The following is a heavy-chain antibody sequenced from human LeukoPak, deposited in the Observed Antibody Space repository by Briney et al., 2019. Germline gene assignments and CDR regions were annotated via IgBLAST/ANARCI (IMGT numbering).Heavy chain of an antibody. CDR2: ISAYNGNT. D-gene: IGHD3-9*01. CDR1: GYTFTSYG. J-gene: IGHJ1*01. CDR3: ARGIYDILTGYYPGEYFQH. V-gene: IGHV1-18*01. Sequence: ASVKVSCKASGYTFTSYGISWVRQAPGQGLEWMGWISAYNGNTNYAQKLQGRVTMTTDTSTSTAYMELRSLRSDDTAVYYCARGIYDILTGYYPGEYFQHWGQGTLVTVSS.